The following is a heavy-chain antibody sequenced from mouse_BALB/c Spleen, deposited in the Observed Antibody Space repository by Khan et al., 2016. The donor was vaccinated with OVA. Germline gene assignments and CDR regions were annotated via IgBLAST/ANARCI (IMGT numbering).Heavy chain of an antibody. CDR3: ARRSYYGTWFAY. CDR1: GYTFSTYW. D-gene: IGHD1-1*01. Sequence: QVQLQQSGAELMKPGASVKISCKATGYTFSTYWIEWLQQRPGHGLEWIGEILPGSKNTNYNENFKGTATFTADTSSNTAYMQLSSLTSEDSAVYFCARRSYYGTWFAYWGQGTLVTVSA. V-gene: IGHV1-9*01. J-gene: IGHJ3*01. CDR2: ILPGSKNT.